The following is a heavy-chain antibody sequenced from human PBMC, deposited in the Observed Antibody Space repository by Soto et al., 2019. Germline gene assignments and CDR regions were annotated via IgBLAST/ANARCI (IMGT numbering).Heavy chain of an antibody. CDR2: IRSKAYGGTT. CDR3: TRDLLGYCSGGSCYPTHYYYGMDV. D-gene: IGHD2-15*01. J-gene: IGHJ6*02. Sequence: GGSLRLSCTASGFTFGDYAMSWFRQAPGKGLEWVGFIRSKAYGGTTEYAASVKGRFTISRDDSKSIAYLQMNSLKTEDTAVYYCTRDLLGYCSGGSCYPTHYYYGMDVWGQGTTVTVSS. V-gene: IGHV3-49*03. CDR1: GFTFGDYA.